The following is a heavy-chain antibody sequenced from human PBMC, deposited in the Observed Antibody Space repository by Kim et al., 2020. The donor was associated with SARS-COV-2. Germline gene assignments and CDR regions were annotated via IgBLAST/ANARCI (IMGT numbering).Heavy chain of an antibody. CDR2: TSHSGNT. J-gene: IGHJ3*02. D-gene: IGHD6-13*01. CDR1: GGSISSEDYY. CDR3: ATAAGDALDI. V-gene: IGHV4-30-4*01. Sequence: SETLSLTCTVSGGSISSEDYYWSWIRQPPGKGLEWIGYTSHSGNTYYNPSLKSRISITTDTSKNHFSLTLTSVTTADTAVYYCATAAGDALDIWGQGT.